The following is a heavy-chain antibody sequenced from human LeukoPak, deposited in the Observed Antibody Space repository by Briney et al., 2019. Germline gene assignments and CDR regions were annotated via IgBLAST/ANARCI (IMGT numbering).Heavy chain of an antibody. CDR2: IWYDGSQK. CDR3: ARDLRRIADYYFDF. Sequence: GGSLRLSCEPSGFTFSNYGIHWVRQAPGKGLEWVAVIWYDGSQKYYADSVKGRFTISRDNSKNTLFLQMNSLRAEDTAVYYCARDLRRIADYYFDFWGQGTLVTVSS. J-gene: IGHJ4*02. D-gene: IGHD6-13*01. CDR1: GFTFSNYG. V-gene: IGHV3-33*08.